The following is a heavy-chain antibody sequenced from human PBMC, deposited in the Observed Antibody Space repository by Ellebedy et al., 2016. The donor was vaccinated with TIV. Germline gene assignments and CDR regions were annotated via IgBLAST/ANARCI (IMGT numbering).Heavy chain of an antibody. V-gene: IGHV1-69*13. Sequence: SVKVSCXPSGGTFSSYAISWVRQAPGQGLEWMGGIIPIFGTANYAQKFQGRVTITADESTSTAYMELSSLRSEDTAVYYCARGGGYCSSTSCYAAYWGQGTLVTVSS. J-gene: IGHJ4*02. CDR3: ARGGGYCSSTSCYAAY. CDR2: IIPIFGTA. D-gene: IGHD2-2*01. CDR1: GGTFSSYA.